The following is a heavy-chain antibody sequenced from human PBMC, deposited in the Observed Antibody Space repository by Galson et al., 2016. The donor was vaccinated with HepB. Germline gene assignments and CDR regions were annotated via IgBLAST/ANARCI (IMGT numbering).Heavy chain of an antibody. CDR1: GFTFSNYA. D-gene: IGHD4-11*01. CDR3: ARKTVTPDWYFDL. J-gene: IGHJ2*01. CDR2: ISSSRSAI. Sequence: SLRLSCAASGFTFSNYAMNWVRQAPGKGLEGVSYISSSRSAIYYADSVKGRFTMSRDNAKNSLYLQMNSLRDEDTAVYYCARKTVTPDWYFDLWGRGTLVTVSS. V-gene: IGHV3-48*02.